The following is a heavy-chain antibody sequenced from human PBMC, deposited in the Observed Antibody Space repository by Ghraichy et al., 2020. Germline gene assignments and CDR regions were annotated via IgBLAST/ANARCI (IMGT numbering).Heavy chain of an antibody. D-gene: IGHD6-13*01. CDR3: AKDGRPYSSSWYYFDY. CDR1: GFTFSSYA. J-gene: IGHJ4*02. Sequence: GGSLRLSCAASGFTFSSYAMSWVCQAPGKGLEWVSAISGSGGSTYYADSVKGRFTISRDNSKNTLYLQMNSLRAEDTAVYYCAKDGRPYSSSWYYFDYWGQGTLVTVSS. CDR2: ISGSGGST. V-gene: IGHV3-23*01.